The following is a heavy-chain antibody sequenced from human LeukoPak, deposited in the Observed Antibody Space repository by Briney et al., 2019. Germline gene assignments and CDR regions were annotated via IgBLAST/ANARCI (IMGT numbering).Heavy chain of an antibody. CDR1: GFTFSDYY. J-gene: IGHJ4*02. Sequence: GGSLRLSCAASGFTFSDYYMAWIRQAPGKGLEWVSYIIPTSRTRYYADSVKGRFAISRDNAQNSLYLQMNSLRAEDTAVYYCARDLWKTGYNSTWYFDYWGQGTLVSVSS. D-gene: IGHD6-13*01. CDR2: IIPTSRTR. V-gene: IGHV3-11*04. CDR3: ARDLWKTGYNSTWYFDY.